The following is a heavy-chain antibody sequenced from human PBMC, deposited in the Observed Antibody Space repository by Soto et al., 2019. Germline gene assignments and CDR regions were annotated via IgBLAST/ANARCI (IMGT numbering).Heavy chain of an antibody. V-gene: IGHV1-69*12. CDR3: ASVETQRYYYGMDV. D-gene: IGHD2-15*01. CDR1: GGTFSSYA. CDR2: IIPIFRTA. Sequence: QVQLVQSGAEVKKPGSSVKVSCKASGGTFSSYAISWVRQAPGQGLEWMGGIIPIFRTADYAQKFQGRVTSXAXEXXSTAYMERSSLRSEDTAVYYCASVETQRYYYGMDVWGQGTTVTVSS. J-gene: IGHJ6*02.